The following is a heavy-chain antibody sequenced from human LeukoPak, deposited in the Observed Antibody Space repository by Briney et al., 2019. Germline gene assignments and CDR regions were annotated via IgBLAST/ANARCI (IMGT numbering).Heavy chain of an antibody. D-gene: IGHD3-22*01. CDR3: ATTPYHSSNGYPDY. V-gene: IGHV5-51*01. CDR1: GHTFSSYW. J-gene: IGHJ4*02. CDR2: IYPDASDI. Sequence: GESLKISCKNSGHTFSSYWTGWVRQMPGKGLEWMGIIYPDASDIRYSPSFQGQVTISADKSINTAYPQWSSLKASDTAIYYCATTPYHSSNGYPDYWGQGTPVTVSS.